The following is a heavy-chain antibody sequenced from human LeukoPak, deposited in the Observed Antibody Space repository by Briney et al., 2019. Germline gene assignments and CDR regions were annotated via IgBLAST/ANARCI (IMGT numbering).Heavy chain of an antibody. CDR1: THSTNTYY. J-gene: IGHJ4*02. V-gene: IGHV4-59*01. D-gene: IGHD2-15*01. Sequence: TSETLSLTYSVSTHSTNTYYCSWLRQSPGNVLELIGHIYHSRSTNYNPSFNSRVTISIDMSKKEFSLKLTSVTVPDTAMYYCVRLRWELLAPYFDHWGQGAFVIVSS. CDR3: VRLRWELLAPYFDH. CDR2: IYHSRST.